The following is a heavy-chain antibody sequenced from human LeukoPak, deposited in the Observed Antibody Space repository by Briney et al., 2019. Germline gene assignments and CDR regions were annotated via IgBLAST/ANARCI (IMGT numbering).Heavy chain of an antibody. V-gene: IGHV3-33*01. CDR1: GFTFSSYG. D-gene: IGHD6-13*01. CDR3: ARDSSSWTYYYYYMDV. J-gene: IGHJ6*03. Sequence: PGGSLRLSCAASGFTFSSYGMHRVRQAPGKGLEWVAVIWYDGSNKYYADSVKGRFTISRDNSKNTLYLQMNSLRAEDTAVYYCARDSSSWTYYYYYMDVWGKGTTVTVSS. CDR2: IWYDGSNK.